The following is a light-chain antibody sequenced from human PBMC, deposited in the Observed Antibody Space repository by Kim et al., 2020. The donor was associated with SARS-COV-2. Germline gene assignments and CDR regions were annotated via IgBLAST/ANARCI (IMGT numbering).Light chain of an antibody. CDR3: SSYTRTSTWV. Sequence: GQSITISCTGTSSDVGNYNYVSWYQHHPGKAPKLMIYEVTKRPSGVSNRFSASKSGNTASLTISGLQAEDEAEYHCSSYTRTSTWVFGGGTQLTVL. J-gene: IGLJ3*02. CDR1: SSDVGNYNY. V-gene: IGLV2-14*01. CDR2: EVT.